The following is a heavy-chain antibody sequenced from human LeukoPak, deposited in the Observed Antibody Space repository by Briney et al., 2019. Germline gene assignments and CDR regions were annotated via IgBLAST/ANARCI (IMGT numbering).Heavy chain of an antibody. V-gene: IGHV3-23*01. CDR3: AKRAEYSSVYYFDY. Sequence: GASLRLSCAASGFTFSSYAMSWVRQAPGKGLEWVSAISGSGSSTHYADSVKGRFTISRDNSKNTLYLQMNSLRAEDTAVYYCAKRAEYSSVYYFDYWGQGTLVTVSS. J-gene: IGHJ4*02. D-gene: IGHD6-19*01. CDR1: GFTFSSYA. CDR2: ISGSGSST.